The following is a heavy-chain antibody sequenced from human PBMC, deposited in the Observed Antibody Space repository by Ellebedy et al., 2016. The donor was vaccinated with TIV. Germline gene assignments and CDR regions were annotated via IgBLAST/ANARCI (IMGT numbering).Heavy chain of an antibody. CDR2: ITRISETI. J-gene: IGHJ6*03. V-gene: IGHV3-48*04. CDR3: ARPDSEDNYMDV. Sequence: GESLKISCAASGFSFSSYNMNWVRQAPGKGLEWISYITRISETIYYAGSVKGRFTVSRDNAKNLLYLQMNSLRAEDTAVYYCARPDSEDNYMDVWGKGTAVTVSS. CDR1: GFSFSSYN.